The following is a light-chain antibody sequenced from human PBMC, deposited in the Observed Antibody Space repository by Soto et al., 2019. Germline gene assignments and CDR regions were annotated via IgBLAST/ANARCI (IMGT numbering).Light chain of an antibody. CDR1: HIGTKN. Sequence: SYELTQPLSVSVALGQTAKITCATSHIGTKNVHWYQMRPGQAPVMVIYRDAIRPSGIPERFSGSNSGNTATLTISSAQVGDEADYYCQVWDSSTGGVFGTGTKLTVL. CDR2: RDA. J-gene: IGLJ1*01. CDR3: QVWDSSTGGV. V-gene: IGLV3-9*01.